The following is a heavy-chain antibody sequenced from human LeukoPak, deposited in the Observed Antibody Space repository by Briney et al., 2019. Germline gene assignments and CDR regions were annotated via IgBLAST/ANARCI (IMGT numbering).Heavy chain of an antibody. D-gene: IGHD3-22*01. Sequence: GASVKVSCEVSGYTFTDYYMHWVQQAPGKGLEWMGLVDPEDGETIYAEKFQGRVTITADTSTDTAYMELSSLRSEDTAVYYCATEASYYYDSSGYSFSFDYWGQGTLVTVSS. CDR1: GYTFTDYY. CDR2: VDPEDGET. J-gene: IGHJ4*02. V-gene: IGHV1-69-2*01. CDR3: ATEASYYYDSSGYSFSFDY.